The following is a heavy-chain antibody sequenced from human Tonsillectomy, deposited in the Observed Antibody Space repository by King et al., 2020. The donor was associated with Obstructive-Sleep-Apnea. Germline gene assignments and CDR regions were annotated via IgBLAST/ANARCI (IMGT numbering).Heavy chain of an antibody. CDR2: IYPGDSDT. J-gene: IGHJ4*02. Sequence: VQLVESGAEVKKSGESLKISCTGSGYSFTSHWIDWVRQMPGKGLEWMGSIYPGDSDTRYSPSFQGQVTFSVDKSISTAYLQWSSLKASDTAIYYCTRHPILPDPVDYWGQGTLVTVSS. V-gene: IGHV5-51*01. D-gene: IGHD2-21*01. CDR3: TRHPILPDPVDY. CDR1: GYSFTSHW.